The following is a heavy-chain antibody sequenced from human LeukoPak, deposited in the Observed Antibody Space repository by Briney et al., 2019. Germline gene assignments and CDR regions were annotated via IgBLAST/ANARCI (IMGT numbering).Heavy chain of an antibody. CDR1: GYTFTSYG. J-gene: IGHJ3*02. CDR3: VRLMTSGDAFDI. D-gene: IGHD3-10*01. CDR2: INPSGGST. V-gene: IGHV1-46*01. Sequence: ASVKVSCKASGYTFTSYGISWVRQAPGQGLEWMGIINPSGGSTSYAQKFQGRVTMTRDTSTSTVYMELSSLRSEDTAVYYCVRLMTSGDAFDIWGQGTMVTVSS.